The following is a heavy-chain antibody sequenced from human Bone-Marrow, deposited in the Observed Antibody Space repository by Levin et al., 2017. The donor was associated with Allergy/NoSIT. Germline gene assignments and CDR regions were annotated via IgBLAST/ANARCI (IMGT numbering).Heavy chain of an antibody. J-gene: IGHJ5*02. D-gene: IGHD2-15*01. V-gene: IGHV4-59*11. CDR1: GGSISSHY. Sequence: TSETLSLTCTVSGGSISSHYWSWIRQPPGKGLEWIGYIYDSGRDNYNPSLKSRVTMSVDTSKNQFSLKMNSVTAADTAVYYCARSGYCSAGSCYPGWFDPWGQGTLVTVSS. CDR2: IYDSGRD. CDR3: ARSGYCSAGSCYPGWFDP.